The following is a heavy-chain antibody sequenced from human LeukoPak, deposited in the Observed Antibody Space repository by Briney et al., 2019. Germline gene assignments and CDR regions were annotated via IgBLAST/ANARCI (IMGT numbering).Heavy chain of an antibody. CDR1: GFAFSRYW. D-gene: IGHD1-26*01. Sequence: GGSLRLSWAASGFAFSRYWMAWVRQAPGKGLEWVANIKQDGSEKYYVDSVKGRFINSRDNAKNSLHLQMNSLRVEDMAVYYCARDGSGGSTQYNWFDPWGQGTLVTVSS. V-gene: IGHV3-7*01. CDR2: IKQDGSEK. CDR3: ARDGSGGSTQYNWFDP. J-gene: IGHJ5*02.